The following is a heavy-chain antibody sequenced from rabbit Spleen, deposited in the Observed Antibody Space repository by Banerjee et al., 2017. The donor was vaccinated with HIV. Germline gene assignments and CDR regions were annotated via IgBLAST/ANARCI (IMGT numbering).Heavy chain of an antibody. CDR3: ARDAAGREDFNL. CDR1: GFTISSSYW. D-gene: IGHD4-2*01. Sequence: QEQLVESGGGLVQPEGSLTLTCTASGFTISSSYWICWVRQAPGKRPEWIACIYSGISGSTCYASWAKGRVTISKSSSPTVTLQMTSLTAADTATYFCARDAAGREDFNLWGPGTLVTVS. CDR2: IYSGISGST. J-gene: IGHJ4*01. V-gene: IGHV1S45*01.